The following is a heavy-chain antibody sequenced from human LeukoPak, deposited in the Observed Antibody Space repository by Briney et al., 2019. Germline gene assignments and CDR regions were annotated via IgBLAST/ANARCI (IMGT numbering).Heavy chain of an antibody. D-gene: IGHD2-15*01. V-gene: IGHV3-74*01. Sequence: PGGSVNLSCAASGFTFSSYWMHWVRQAPGKGLVWVSRLNGDGSSTTYADSVKGRFAISRDNTKNTLYLQMNSLRAEDTAVYYCLRGSPYYGMVVLGQGTTVTVSS. CDR3: LRGSPYYGMVV. J-gene: IGHJ6*02. CDR2: LNGDGSST. CDR1: GFTFSSYW.